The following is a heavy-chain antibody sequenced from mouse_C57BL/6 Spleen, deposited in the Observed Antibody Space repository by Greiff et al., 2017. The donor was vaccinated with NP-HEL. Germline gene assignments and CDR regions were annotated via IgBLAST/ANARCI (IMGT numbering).Heavy chain of an antibody. CDR1: GFTFTDYY. CDR2: IRNKANGYTT. V-gene: IGHV7-3*01. Sequence: EVKLVESGGGLVQPGGSLSLSCAASGFTFTDYYMSWVRQPPGKALEWLGFIRNKANGYTTEYSASVKGRFTISRDNSQSVLYLQMNALRAEDSATYYCAGGWDGLDCWGQGTTLTVSS. D-gene: IGHD2-3*01. J-gene: IGHJ2*01. CDR3: AGGWDGLDC.